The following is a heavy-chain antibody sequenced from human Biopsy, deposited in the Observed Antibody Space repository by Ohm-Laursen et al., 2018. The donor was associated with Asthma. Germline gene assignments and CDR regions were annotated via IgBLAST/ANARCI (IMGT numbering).Heavy chain of an antibody. Sequence: TLSLTCTVSGASITTSPSYWSWLRLLPGKGLEWIGCIYYSGETFFNPSLKNPLFMSLDSSKNQFSLKMTSVTVADTAVYFCARNLPGYTYGLFDSWGQGTLVTVSS. CDR2: IYYSGET. CDR1: GASITTSPSY. CDR3: ARNLPGYTYGLFDS. V-gene: IGHV4-31*01. J-gene: IGHJ4*02. D-gene: IGHD5-18*01.